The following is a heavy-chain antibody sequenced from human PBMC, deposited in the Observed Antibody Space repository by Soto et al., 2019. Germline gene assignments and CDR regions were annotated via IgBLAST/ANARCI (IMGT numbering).Heavy chain of an antibody. V-gene: IGHV3-13*01. J-gene: IGHJ6*03. CDR2: IGTAGDT. CDR3: ARGGGYDTIFGVVRGNYYYMDV. CDR1: GFTFSSYD. Sequence: TGGSLRLSCAASGFTFSSYDMHWVRQATGKGLEWVSAIGTAGDTYYPGSVKGRFTISRENAKNSLYLQMNSLRAGDTAVYYCARGGGYDTIFGVVRGNYYYMDVWGKGTTVTVSS. D-gene: IGHD3-3*01.